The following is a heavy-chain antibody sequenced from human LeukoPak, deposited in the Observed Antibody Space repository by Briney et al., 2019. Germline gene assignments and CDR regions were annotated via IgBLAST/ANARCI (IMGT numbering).Heavy chain of an antibody. CDR1: GFTFSGYA. Sequence: PGGSLRLSCAASGFTFSGYAMSWVRQAPGKGMEWVSAVGDSGVSTYSADSVKGRSTISRDNSKNTLYLQMNSLRAEDTAIYYCAKQKGYCSGGNCYFENWGQGTLVTVSS. J-gene: IGHJ4*02. V-gene: IGHV3-23*01. CDR3: AKQKGYCSGGNCYFEN. CDR2: VGDSGVST. D-gene: IGHD2-15*01.